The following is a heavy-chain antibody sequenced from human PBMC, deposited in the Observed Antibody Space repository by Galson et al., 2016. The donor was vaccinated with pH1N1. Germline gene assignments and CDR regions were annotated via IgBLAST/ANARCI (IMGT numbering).Heavy chain of an antibody. CDR1: GGTFSTYV. CDR3: APGGDDYGGNPHWFDP. CDR2: IVPITGVT. J-gene: IGHJ5*02. Sequence: SVKVSCKASGGTFSTYVIIWVRQAPGQGLEWMGRIVPITGVTNYAQKFQDRVTITADESTSTAHMELSSLRSEDTGVYYCAPGGDDYGGNPHWFDPWGQGTLVTVSS. D-gene: IGHD4-23*01. V-gene: IGHV1-69*04.